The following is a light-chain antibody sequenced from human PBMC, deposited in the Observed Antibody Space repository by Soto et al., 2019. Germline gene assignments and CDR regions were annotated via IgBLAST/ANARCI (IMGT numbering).Light chain of an antibody. Sequence: DIQMTQSPSSLSASVGDRVTITCRASQSIRNYLNWYQQKPGKAPKLLIYPASTLQSEGPSRFSGSGSDTYFTLTISSLQPEDFATDYCKQTYSTVTFGRETKVDI. CDR3: KQTYSTVT. J-gene: IGKJ3*01. CDR2: PAS. V-gene: IGKV1-39*01. CDR1: QSIRNY.